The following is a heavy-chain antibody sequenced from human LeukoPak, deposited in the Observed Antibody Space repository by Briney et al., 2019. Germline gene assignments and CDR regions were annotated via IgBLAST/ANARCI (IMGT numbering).Heavy chain of an antibody. CDR2: FDPEDGET. V-gene: IGHV1-24*01. CDR3: ATDVAVAGPWDY. Sequence: ASVKVSCKASGYTFTGYYMHWVRQAPGKGLEWMGGFDPEDGETIYAQKFQGRVTMTEDTSTDTAYMELSSLRSEDTAVYYCATDVAVAGPWDYWGQGTLVTVSS. J-gene: IGHJ4*02. CDR1: GYTFTGYY. D-gene: IGHD6-19*01.